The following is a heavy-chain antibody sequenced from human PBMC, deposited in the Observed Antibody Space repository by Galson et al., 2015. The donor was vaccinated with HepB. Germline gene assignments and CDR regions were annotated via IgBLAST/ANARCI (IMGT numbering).Heavy chain of an antibody. Sequence: SLRLSCAASGFTFSSYGMHWVRQASGKGLEWVGRIRSKANSYATAYAASVKGRFTISRDDSKNTAYLQMNSLKTEDTAVYYCTRLEVVGAHAGGAFDIWGQGTMVTVSS. V-gene: IGHV3-73*01. J-gene: IGHJ3*02. CDR3: TRLEVVGAHAGGAFDI. D-gene: IGHD2-15*01. CDR2: IRSKANSYAT. CDR1: GFTFSSYG.